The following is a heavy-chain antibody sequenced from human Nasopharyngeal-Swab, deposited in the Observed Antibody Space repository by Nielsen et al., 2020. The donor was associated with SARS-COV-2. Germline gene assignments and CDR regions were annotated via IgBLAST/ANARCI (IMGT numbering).Heavy chain of an antibody. Sequence: GESLKISCAASGFKFESYWMSWVRQVPGKGLEWVATIKQDGSETSYVDSVRGRFTISRDNGKNSLYPQMNSLRVGDTAVYYCARRRTYATFDYWGQGDLVTVSS. CDR1: GFKFESYW. CDR3: ARRRTYATFDY. J-gene: IGHJ4*02. D-gene: IGHD2-8*01. CDR2: IKQDGSET. V-gene: IGHV3-7*05.